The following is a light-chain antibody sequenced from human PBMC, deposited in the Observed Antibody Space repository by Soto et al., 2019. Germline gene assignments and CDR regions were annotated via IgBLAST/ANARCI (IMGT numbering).Light chain of an antibody. J-gene: IGKJ2*01. CDR1: QSISSW. Sequence: DIQMTQSPSTLSASVGDRVTITCRASQSISSWLAWYQQKPGKAPNLLIYKASSLESGVPSRFSGSESGTEFTLTISRLQPYDFATYYCQQYNSYSPSYTFGQGTKLEIK. CDR3: QQYNSYSPSYT. CDR2: KAS. V-gene: IGKV1-5*03.